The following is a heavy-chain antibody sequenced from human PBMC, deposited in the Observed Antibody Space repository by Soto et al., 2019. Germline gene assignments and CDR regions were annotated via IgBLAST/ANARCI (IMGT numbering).Heavy chain of an antibody. CDR1: GGSFKSGSYS. V-gene: IGHV4-61*01. CDR2: VYHTGRT. CDR3: ARDFAYFDS. J-gene: IGHJ4*02. Sequence: LSLPCTVSGGSFKSGSYSWSWIRQPPGKGLEWIGYVYHTGRTSYNPSLKSRGSISMDTSKNQFSLNLDSVTAADTAVYFCARDFAYFDSWGQGTLVTVSS. D-gene: IGHD3-3*01.